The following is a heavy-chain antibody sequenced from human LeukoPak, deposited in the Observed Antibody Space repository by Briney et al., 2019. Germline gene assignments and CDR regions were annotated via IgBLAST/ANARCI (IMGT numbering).Heavy chain of an antibody. D-gene: IGHD6-13*01. J-gene: IGHJ4*02. V-gene: IGHV1-69*04. CDR2: IIPILGIA. Sequence: SVKVSCKASGGTFSSYAISWVRQAPGQGLEWMGRIIPILGIANYAQKFQGRVTMTRDTSISTAYMELSRLRSDDTAVYYCARDLWYSSLGYYFDYWGQGTLVTVSS. CDR3: ARDLWYSSLGYYFDY. CDR1: GGTFSSYA.